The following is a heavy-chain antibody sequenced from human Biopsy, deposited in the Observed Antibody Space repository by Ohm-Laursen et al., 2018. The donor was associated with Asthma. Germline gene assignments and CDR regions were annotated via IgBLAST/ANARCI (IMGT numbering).Heavy chain of an antibody. D-gene: IGHD5-12*01. CDR3: AKRRGYSGHDNDY. CDR2: ISYDGNHK. J-gene: IGHJ4*02. V-gene: IGHV3-30*18. CDR1: GFMFRSFG. Sequence: SSLRLSCSASGFMFRSFGMHWVRQAPGKGLEWVAVISYDGNHKFYEDSVKGRFTISRDNSKNTLYPQMNSLRTEDTAVYYCAKRRGYSGHDNDYWGQGTLVIVSS.